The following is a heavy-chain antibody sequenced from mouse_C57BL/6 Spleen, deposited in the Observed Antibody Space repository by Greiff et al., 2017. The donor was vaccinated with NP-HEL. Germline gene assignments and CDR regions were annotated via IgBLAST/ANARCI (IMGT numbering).Heavy chain of an antibody. CDR3: ARCDGYSFYAMDY. CDR2: IYPGDGDT. Sequence: VQLQQSGPELVKPGASVKISCKASGYAFSSSWMNWVKQRPGKGLEWIGRIYPGDGDTNYNGKFKGKATLTADTSSSTAYMQLSSLTSEDSAVYFCARCDGYSFYAMDYWGQGTSVTVSS. J-gene: IGHJ4*01. V-gene: IGHV1-82*01. CDR1: GYAFSSSW. D-gene: IGHD2-3*01.